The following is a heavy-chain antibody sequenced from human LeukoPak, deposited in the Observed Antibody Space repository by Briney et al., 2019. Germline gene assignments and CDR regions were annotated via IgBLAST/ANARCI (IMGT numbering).Heavy chain of an antibody. CDR1: GFTFSNYA. V-gene: IGHV3-23*01. D-gene: IGHD5-12*01. Sequence: GGSLRLSCAASGFTFSNYAMSWVRQAPGKGLEWVSGISGSGGSIYYADFVKGRFTISRDNSKNTLYLQMNSLRAEDTALYYCARYSESYHAIDYWGQGTLVTVSS. CDR2: ISGSGGSI. J-gene: IGHJ4*02. CDR3: ARYSESYHAIDY.